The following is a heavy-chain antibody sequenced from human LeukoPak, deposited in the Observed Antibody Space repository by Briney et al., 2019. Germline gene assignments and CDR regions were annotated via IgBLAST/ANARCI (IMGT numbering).Heavy chain of an antibody. J-gene: IGHJ6*02. CDR1: GGTFSSCA. V-gene: IGHV1-69*13. Sequence: ASVKVSCKASGGTFSSCAISWVRQAPGQGLEWMGGIIPIFGTANYAQKFQGRVTITADESTSTAYMELSSLRSEDTAVYYCARAYYDFWSGYSNYYYGMDVWGQGTTVTVSS. D-gene: IGHD3-3*01. CDR2: IIPIFGTA. CDR3: ARAYYDFWSGYSNYYYGMDV.